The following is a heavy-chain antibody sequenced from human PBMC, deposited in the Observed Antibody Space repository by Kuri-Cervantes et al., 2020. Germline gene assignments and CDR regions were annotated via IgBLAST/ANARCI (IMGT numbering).Heavy chain of an antibody. J-gene: IGHJ1*01. CDR2: IYYSGST. Sequence: SETLSLTCTVSGGSISSYYWSWIRQPPGKGLEWIGYIYYSGSTNYNPSLKSRVTISVDTSKNQFSLKLSSVTAADTAVYYCARHAVGDYYDSSGYYYQTEYFQHWGQGTLVTVSS. CDR3: ARHAVGDYYDSSGYYYQTEYFQH. CDR1: GGSISSYY. D-gene: IGHD3-22*01. V-gene: IGHV4-59*08.